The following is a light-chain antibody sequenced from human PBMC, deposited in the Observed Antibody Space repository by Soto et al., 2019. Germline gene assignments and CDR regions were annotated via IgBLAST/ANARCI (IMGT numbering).Light chain of an antibody. Sequence: EIVMTQSPATLSVSPGERATLSCRASQSVSSNLAWYQQKPGQAPRLLIYGASTRATGIPARFSGSGSGTEFTLTISSLQSEDFAVYYCQQYTNSPATFAHG. CDR1: QSVSSN. J-gene: IGKJ1*01. CDR3: QQYTNSPAT. CDR2: GAS. V-gene: IGKV3-15*01.